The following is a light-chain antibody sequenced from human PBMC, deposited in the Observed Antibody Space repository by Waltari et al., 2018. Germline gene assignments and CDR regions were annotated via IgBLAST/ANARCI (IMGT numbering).Light chain of an antibody. V-gene: IGLV2-11*01. J-gene: IGLJ3*02. CDR3: CSYAGSYTLEV. CDR2: DVS. CDR1: SSDVGGYNY. Sequence: QSALTQPRSVSGSPGQSVTNSCTGTSSDVGGYNYVSWYQQHPGKAPKLVIYDVSKRPSGVPDRFSGSKSANTASLTISGLQAEDEADYYCCSYAGSYTLEVFGGGTKLTVL.